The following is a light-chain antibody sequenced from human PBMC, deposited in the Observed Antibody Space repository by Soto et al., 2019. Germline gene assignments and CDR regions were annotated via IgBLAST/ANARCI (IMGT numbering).Light chain of an antibody. V-gene: IGKV2-28*01. Sequence: DIVMTQSPLSLPVTPGEPASISCRSSQSLLHSNGYNYLDWYLQKPGQSPQLLIYLGSNRGSGVPDRLSGSGSGTDFKLKISRVEAEDVGVYYCMQALQTPYTFGQGTQLEIK. J-gene: IGKJ2*01. CDR3: MQALQTPYT. CDR1: QSLLHSNGYNY. CDR2: LGS.